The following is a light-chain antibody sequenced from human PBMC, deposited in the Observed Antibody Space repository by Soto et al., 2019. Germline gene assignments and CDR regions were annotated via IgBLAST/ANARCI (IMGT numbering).Light chain of an antibody. V-gene: IGLV2-14*01. CDR3: SSYTSSSIALV. J-gene: IGLJ3*02. CDR2: EVS. CDR1: SSDVGGYNY. Sequence: QSALTQPASVSGSPGQSITISCTGTSSDVGGYNYVSWYQQHPGKAPKLMIYEVSNRPSGVSNRFSGSKSGNTASLTISGLQAEDEADSYCSSYTSSSIALVFGGGTKVTVL.